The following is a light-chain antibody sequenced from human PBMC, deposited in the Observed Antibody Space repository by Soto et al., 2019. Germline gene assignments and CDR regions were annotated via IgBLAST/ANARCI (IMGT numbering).Light chain of an antibody. J-gene: IGKJ4*01. Sequence: EIVLTQSPGTLSLSPGERATLSCRASQSVSSSYLAWYQQKPGQAHRLLIYGASSRDTGIPDRFSGSGSGTDFTLTISRLEPEDFAVYYCQQYGSPPFTFGGGTKVEIK. CDR3: QQYGSPPFT. CDR2: GAS. CDR1: QSVSSSY. V-gene: IGKV3-20*01.